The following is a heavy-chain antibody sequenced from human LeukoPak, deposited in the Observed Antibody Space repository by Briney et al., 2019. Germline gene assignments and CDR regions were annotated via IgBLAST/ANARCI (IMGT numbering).Heavy chain of an antibody. Sequence: SETLSLTCTVSGRSINSYYWIWIRQPPGKGLEWIGYIYYSGSTNYNPSLKSRVTISVDTSKKQFSLKLSSVTAADTAVYYCARDPAVAGTGYFDYWGQGTLVTVSS. CDR2: IYYSGST. CDR3: ARDPAVAGTGYFDY. D-gene: IGHD6-19*01. J-gene: IGHJ4*02. CDR1: GRSINSYY. V-gene: IGHV4-59*01.